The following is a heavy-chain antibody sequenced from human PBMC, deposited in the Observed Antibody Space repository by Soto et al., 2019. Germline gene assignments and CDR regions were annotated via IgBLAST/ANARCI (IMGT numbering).Heavy chain of an antibody. Sequence: PSETLSLTCAVYGGSFSGYYWSWLRQPPGKGLEWIGEINHSGSTNYNPSLKSRVTISVDTTKNKFPLKLSSVTAADNAADYCGRGVGYSYGFLGNGRGMDVWGQGTTVTVSS. CDR2: INHSGST. CDR3: GRGVGYSYGFLGNGRGMDV. CDR1: GGSFSGYY. J-gene: IGHJ6*02. V-gene: IGHV4-34*01. D-gene: IGHD5-18*01.